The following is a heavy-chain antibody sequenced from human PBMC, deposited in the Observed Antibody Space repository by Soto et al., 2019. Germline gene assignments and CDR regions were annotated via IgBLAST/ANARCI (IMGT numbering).Heavy chain of an antibody. CDR2: IKSKTDGGTT. CDR3: TKDPSPSSSYDY. V-gene: IGHV3-15*01. CDR1: GFTFSNAW. Sequence: GGSLRLSCAASGFTFSNAWMSWVRQAPGKGLEWVGRIKSKTDGGTTDYAAPVKDRFTISRDDSKNTLYLQMNSLKTEDTAVYYCTKDPSPSSSYDYWGQGTLVTVSS. D-gene: IGHD6-6*01. J-gene: IGHJ4*02.